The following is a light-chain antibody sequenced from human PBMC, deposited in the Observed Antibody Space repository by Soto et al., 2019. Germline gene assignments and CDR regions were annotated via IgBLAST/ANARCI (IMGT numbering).Light chain of an antibody. CDR2: GNS. V-gene: IGLV1-40*01. CDR3: QSYDSSLSGPYVV. CDR1: SSNIGAGYD. Sequence: QSVLTQPPSVSGAPGQRVTISCTGSSSNIGAGYDVHWYQQLPGTAPKLLIYGNSNRPSGVPDRFSGSKSGTSAFLAITGLQAEDEADYYCQSYDSSLSGPYVVFGGGTKLTVL. J-gene: IGLJ2*01.